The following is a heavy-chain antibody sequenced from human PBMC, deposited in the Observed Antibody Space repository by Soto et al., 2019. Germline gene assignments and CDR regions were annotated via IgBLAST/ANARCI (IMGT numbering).Heavy chain of an antibody. Sequence: XSVKVSCKASGGTFSSYAISWVRQAPGQGLEWMGGIIPIFGTANYAQKFQGRVTITADESTSTAYMELSSLRSEDTAVYYCVYGSGSYYNSLQAFDIWGQGKMVTVSS. V-gene: IGHV1-69*13. D-gene: IGHD3-10*01. CDR3: VYGSGSYYNSLQAFDI. CDR2: IIPIFGTA. J-gene: IGHJ3*02. CDR1: GGTFSSYA.